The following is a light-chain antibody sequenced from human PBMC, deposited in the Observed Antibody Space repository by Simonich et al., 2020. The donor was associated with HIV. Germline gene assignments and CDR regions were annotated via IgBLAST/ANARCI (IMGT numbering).Light chain of an antibody. CDR2: DAS. J-gene: IGKJ3*01. CDR1: QSVSSNY. V-gene: IGKV3D-20*01. CDR3: QQYNNWPSPFT. Sequence: EIVLTQSPGTLSLSPGEGATLSCRASQSVSSNYLAWYQQTPGLAPRLLIYDASSRATGIPDRFSGFGSGTDFTLTISRLEPEDFAVYYCQQYNNWPSPFTFGPGTKVDIK.